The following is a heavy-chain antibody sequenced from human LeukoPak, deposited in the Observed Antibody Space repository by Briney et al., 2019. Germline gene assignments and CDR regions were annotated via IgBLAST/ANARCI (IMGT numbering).Heavy chain of an antibody. CDR2: IYTSGST. V-gene: IGHV4-4*08. Sequence: SETLSLTCTVSGGSISSYYWSWIRQPPGKGLEWIGYIYTSGSTNYNPSLKSRVTMSVDTSKNQFSLKLSSVTAADTAVYYCAREGGSYYYFDYWGQGTLVTVSS. J-gene: IGHJ4*02. CDR3: AREGGSYYYFDY. D-gene: IGHD1-26*01. CDR1: GGSISSYY.